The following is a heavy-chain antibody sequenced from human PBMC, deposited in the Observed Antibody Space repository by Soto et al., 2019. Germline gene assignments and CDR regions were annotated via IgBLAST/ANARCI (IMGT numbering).Heavy chain of an antibody. CDR3: ARRWGSAFDI. Sequence: QVQLQESGPGLVKPSETLSLTCTGSGGSISSYYWRWIRQTPGKGLEWIGYIYYSGSTNYNPSLKSRVTISVDTSKNQFSLKLSSVTAADTAVYYCARRWGSAFDIWGQGTMVTVSS. D-gene: IGHD3-16*01. CDR2: IYYSGST. V-gene: IGHV4-59*01. J-gene: IGHJ3*02. CDR1: GGSISSYY.